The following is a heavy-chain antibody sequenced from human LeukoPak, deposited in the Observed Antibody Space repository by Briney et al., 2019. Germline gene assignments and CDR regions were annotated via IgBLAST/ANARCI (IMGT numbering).Heavy chain of an antibody. D-gene: IGHD3-9*01. CDR3: ARTLVRTRGIRYFDWLLIDY. CDR1: GGSISSGGYY. CDR2: IYYSGST. V-gene: IGHV4-39*01. J-gene: IGHJ4*02. Sequence: SETLSLTCTVSGGSISSGGYYWSWIRQPPGKGLEWIGSIYYSGSTYYNPSLKSRVTISVDTSKNQFSLKLSSVTAADTAVYYCARTLVRTRGIRYFDWLLIDYWGQGTLVTVSS.